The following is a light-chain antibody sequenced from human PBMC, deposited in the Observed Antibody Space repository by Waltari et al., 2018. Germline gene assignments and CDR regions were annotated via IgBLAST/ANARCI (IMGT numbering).Light chain of an antibody. V-gene: IGKV4-1*01. CDR1: QRVLYRSNNKNS. Sequence: DIVMTQSPDSLAVSSGERATLHCKFSQRVLYRSNNKNSLAWYQQKQEQPPKFLIHWASTRESGVPDRFSGSGSGTDFTLTISSLQAEDVAVYYCQQFYSTPLTFGGGTKVEIK. CDR2: WAS. J-gene: IGKJ4*01. CDR3: QQFYSTPLT.